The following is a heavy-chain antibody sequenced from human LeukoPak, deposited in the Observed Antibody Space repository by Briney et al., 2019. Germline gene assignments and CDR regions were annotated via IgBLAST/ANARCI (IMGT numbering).Heavy chain of an antibody. CDR2: IYPGGST. Sequence: GGSLRLSCAASTFTVIDHYTTWVRQAPGRGLEWVAAIYPGGSTYYADSVKGRFTISRDKSKNTLYLQMNTLGAEETAVYYCARGAGVSHYYYYAMDIWGQGTTVTVSS. CDR1: TFTVIDHY. CDR3: ARGAGVSHYYYYAMDI. V-gene: IGHV3-66*02. J-gene: IGHJ6*02. D-gene: IGHD2-21*01.